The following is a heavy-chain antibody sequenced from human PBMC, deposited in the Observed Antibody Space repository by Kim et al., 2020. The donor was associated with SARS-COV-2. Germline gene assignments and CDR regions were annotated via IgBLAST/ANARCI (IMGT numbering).Heavy chain of an antibody. CDR1: GYTLTELS. Sequence: ALVKVSCKVSGYTLTELSMHWVRQAPGKGLEWMGGFDPEDGETIYAQKFQGRVTMTEDTSTDTAYMELSSLRSEDTAVYYCATAPAVAGTGWWFDPWGQGTLVTVSS. CDR2: FDPEDGET. V-gene: IGHV1-24*01. D-gene: IGHD6-19*01. J-gene: IGHJ5*02. CDR3: ATAPAVAGTGWWFDP.